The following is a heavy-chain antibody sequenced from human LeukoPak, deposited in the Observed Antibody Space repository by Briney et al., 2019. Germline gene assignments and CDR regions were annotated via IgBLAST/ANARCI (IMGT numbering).Heavy chain of an antibody. V-gene: IGHV4-59*11. CDR3: ATIKRGSTYGYFDF. CDR2: MFDTVST. D-gene: IGHD5-18*01. J-gene: IGHJ4*02. CDR1: GASTASHY. Sequence: SETLPLTCTVSGASTASHYWTWLRQPPGKELEWIAYMFDTVSTKFNPSLKSRLTLSVDTSKKQLSLRLSSVTAADTAVYYCATIKRGSTYGYFDFWGQGIKVTVSS.